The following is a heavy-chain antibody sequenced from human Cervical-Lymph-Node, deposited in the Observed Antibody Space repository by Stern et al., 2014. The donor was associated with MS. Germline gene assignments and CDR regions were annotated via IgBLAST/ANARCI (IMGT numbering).Heavy chain of an antibody. CDR1: GGPFNVYA. D-gene: IGHD3-9*01. V-gene: IGHV1-69*01. Sequence: QVQLVQSGAEVKKPGSSVKISCKVSGGPFNVYALNWLRQAPGQGPEWMGGIITMCGTANFAQKFQGRITITADESTRTSSMHLSSLRSDDTAVYYCARDGRHTDNYGLDVWGQGTTVTVAS. J-gene: IGHJ6*02. CDR2: IITMCGTA. CDR3: ARDGRHTDNYGLDV.